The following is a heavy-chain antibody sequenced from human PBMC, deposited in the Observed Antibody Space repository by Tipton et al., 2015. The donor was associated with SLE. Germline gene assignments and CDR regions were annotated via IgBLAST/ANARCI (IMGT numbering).Heavy chain of an antibody. CDR1: GGSISSSSYY. V-gene: IGHV4-39*07. J-gene: IGHJ1*01. Sequence: TLSLTCTVSGGSISSSSYYWGWIRQPPGKGLEWIGSIYYSGSTYYNPSLKSRVTISVDTSKNPFSLKLSSVTAADTAVYYCARDRVFLGATLGSFQHWGQGTLVTVSS. CDR2: IYYSGST. CDR3: ARDRVFLGATLGSFQH. D-gene: IGHD5-12*01.